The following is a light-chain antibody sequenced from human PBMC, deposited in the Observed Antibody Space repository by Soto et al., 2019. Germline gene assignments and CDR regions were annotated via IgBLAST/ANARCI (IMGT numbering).Light chain of an antibody. CDR1: SSDVGVYDF. Sequence: QSALTQPASVSGSPGQSITISCTGTSSDVGVYDFVSWYQQHPGKGPKLLIYEVSNRPSGVSKRCSGSKSGNTASLTISGLQSEDEADYYCSSYTTSATLVFGGGTKLTVL. J-gene: IGLJ3*02. CDR3: SSYTTSATLV. V-gene: IGLV2-14*01. CDR2: EVS.